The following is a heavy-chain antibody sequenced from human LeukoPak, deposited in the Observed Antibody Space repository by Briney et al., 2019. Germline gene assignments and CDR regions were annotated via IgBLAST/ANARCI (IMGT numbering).Heavy chain of an antibody. CDR1: GFTFSSYG. D-gene: IGHD1-26*01. CDR3: AKDTRYSGSYGYFDY. CDR2: ISYDGSNK. V-gene: IGHV3-30*18. Sequence: GGSLRLSCAATGFTFSSYGMHWVRQAPGKGLEWVAVISYDGSNKYYADSVKGRFTISRDNSKNTLYLQMNSLRAEDTAVYYCAKDTRYSGSYGYFDYWGQGTLVTVSS. J-gene: IGHJ4*02.